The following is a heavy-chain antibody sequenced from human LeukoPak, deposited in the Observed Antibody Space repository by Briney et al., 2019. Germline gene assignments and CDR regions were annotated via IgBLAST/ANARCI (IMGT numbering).Heavy chain of an antibody. Sequence: GGSLRPSCTGSGFTFSSYAMHWVRQAPGKGLEWVAVISYDGNNKYNADSVEGRFSISRDNSKKTLYLQMNSLRAEDTAVYYCAKAAVVVVPAAPDYWGQGTLVTVSS. CDR1: GFTFSSYA. J-gene: IGHJ4*02. V-gene: IGHV3-30-3*01. CDR2: ISYDGNNK. D-gene: IGHD2-2*01. CDR3: AKAAVVVVPAAPDY.